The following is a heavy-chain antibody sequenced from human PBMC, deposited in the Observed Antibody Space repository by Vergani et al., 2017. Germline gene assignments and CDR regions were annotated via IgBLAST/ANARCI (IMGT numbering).Heavy chain of an antibody. CDR2: ISSSGSNI. CDR1: GFTFSSYE. Sequence: EVQLVESGGGLVQPGGSLRLSCAASGFTFSSYEMNWVRQAPGKGLEWVSYISSSGSNIYYADSVKGRFTISRDNSKNTMYLQMNSLIAEDTAVYYCAKDPIRGIVVGPAAPQRYIRGDWGQGTLVTVSS. D-gene: IGHD2-2*01. J-gene: IGHJ4*02. CDR3: AKDPIRGIVVGPAAPQRYIRGD. V-gene: IGHV3-48*03.